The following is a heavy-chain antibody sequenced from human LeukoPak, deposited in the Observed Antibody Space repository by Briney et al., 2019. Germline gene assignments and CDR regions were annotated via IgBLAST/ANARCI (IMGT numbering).Heavy chain of an antibody. V-gene: IGHV3-9*01. CDR3: ATWGYSGSYYRDY. Sequence: PGGSLRLSCAASGFTFDDYAMHWVRQAPGKGLEWVSGISWNSGSIGYADSVKGQFTISRDNAKNSLYLQMNSLRAEDTAVYYCATWGYSGSYYRDYWGQGTLVTVSS. CDR2: ISWNSGSI. CDR1: GFTFDDYA. J-gene: IGHJ4*02. D-gene: IGHD1-26*01.